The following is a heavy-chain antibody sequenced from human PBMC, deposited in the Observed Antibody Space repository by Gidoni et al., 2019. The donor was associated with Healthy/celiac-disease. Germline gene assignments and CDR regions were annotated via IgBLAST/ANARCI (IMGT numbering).Heavy chain of an antibody. D-gene: IGHD2-21*02. CDR2: IWYDGSNK. V-gene: IGHV3-33*01. Sequence: QVQLVESGGGVVQPGRSLRLSCAASGFTFGSYGMHWVRQAPGKGLEWVAVIWYDGSNKYYADSVKGRFTISRDNSKNTLYLQMNSLRAEDTAVYYCARDGGIVVVTALFDYWGQGTLVTVSS. CDR3: ARDGGIVVVTALFDY. J-gene: IGHJ4*02. CDR1: GFTFGSYG.